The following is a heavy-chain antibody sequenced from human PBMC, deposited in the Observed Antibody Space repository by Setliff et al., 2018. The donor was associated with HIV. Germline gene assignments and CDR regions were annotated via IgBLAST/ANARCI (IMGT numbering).Heavy chain of an antibody. Sequence: GESLKISCQGLGNMFTNNWIAWVRQMPGKGLEWMGIIYPADSDTTYNPSFQSQVTISADKSISTAYLQWSTLKASDTAMYYCARAVREKVFRFLEWPAYYDSWGQGTLVTVSS. V-gene: IGHV5-51*01. CDR3: ARAVREKVFRFLEWPAYYDS. CDR1: GNMFTNNW. J-gene: IGHJ4*02. CDR2: IYPADSDT. D-gene: IGHD3-3*01.